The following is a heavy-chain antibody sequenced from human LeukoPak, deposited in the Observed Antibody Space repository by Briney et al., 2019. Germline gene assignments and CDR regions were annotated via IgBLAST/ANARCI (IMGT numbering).Heavy chain of an antibody. D-gene: IGHD6-19*01. V-gene: IGHV1-18*01. CDR3: ARRWSRGWYGDY. CDR2: INADNSNT. CDR1: GYSFSSYG. J-gene: IGHJ4*02. Sequence: ASVKVSCKASGYSFSSYGVTWVRQAPGQGLEWMGWINADNSNTNYAPKFQGRVTMTTDTYTTIAYMELRSLRSDDTAVYYCARRWSRGWYGDYLGQGTLVTGSS.